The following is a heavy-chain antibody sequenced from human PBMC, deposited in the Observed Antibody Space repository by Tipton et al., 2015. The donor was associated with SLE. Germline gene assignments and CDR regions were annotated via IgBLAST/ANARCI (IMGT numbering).Heavy chain of an antibody. CDR2: FYPGGTT. Sequence: TLSLTCTVSGDSISNYYWSWIRRSAGKGLEWMGRFYPGGTTSYNPSFKSRVAMSADTSKNQVSLSLTSVTAADTAVYYCARAPWDIWGSTSLGFDYWGQGTPVTVSS. D-gene: IGHD3-16*01. J-gene: IGHJ4*02. V-gene: IGHV4-4*07. CDR3: ARAPWDIWGSTSLGFDY. CDR1: GDSISNYY.